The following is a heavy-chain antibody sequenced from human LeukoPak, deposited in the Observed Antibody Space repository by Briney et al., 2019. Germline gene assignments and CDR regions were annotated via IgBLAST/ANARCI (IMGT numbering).Heavy chain of an antibody. D-gene: IGHD3-10*01. CDR1: GFTFDDYA. Sequence: GGSLRLSCVASGFTFDDYAMHWVRQAPGKGLEWVSGISWNRVTIGYVDSVKDRFTISRDNAKNSLYLQMNSLRPEDTALYYCAKYYYGPGNKGYFDYWGQGTLVTVSS. V-gene: IGHV3-9*01. J-gene: IGHJ4*02. CDR2: ISWNRVTI. CDR3: AKYYYGPGNKGYFDY.